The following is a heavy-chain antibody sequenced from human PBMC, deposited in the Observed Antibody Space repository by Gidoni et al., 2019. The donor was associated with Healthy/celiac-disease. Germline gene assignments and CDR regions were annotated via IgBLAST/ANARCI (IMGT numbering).Heavy chain of an antibody. J-gene: IGHJ4*02. D-gene: IGHD5-12*01. CDR1: GFPFSSYG. CDR2: ISYDGSNK. CDR3: AKAFRDGYNWDY. Sequence: VQLVESGGGVVQPARSLRPSCLASGFPFSSYGTHWVRQAPGKGLEWVAVISYDGSNKYYADSVKGRFTIARDNSKNTLYLQMNSLRAEDTAVYYCAKAFRDGYNWDYWGQGTLVTVSS. V-gene: IGHV3-30*18.